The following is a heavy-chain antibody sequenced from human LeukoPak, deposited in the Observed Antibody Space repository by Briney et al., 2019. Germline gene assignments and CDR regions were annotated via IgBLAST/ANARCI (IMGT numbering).Heavy chain of an antibody. CDR3: ARRSRATLIDY. J-gene: IGHJ4*02. Sequence: GESLKISCQGSGYNFRSYWIGWVRQMPGKGLEWMGLIYPGDSDTRYSPSFQGQVTISADKSISTAYLQWSSLKASDTAMYYCARRSRATLIDYWGQGTLVTVSS. D-gene: IGHD1-26*01. CDR1: GYNFRSYW. CDR2: IYPGDSDT. V-gene: IGHV5-51*01.